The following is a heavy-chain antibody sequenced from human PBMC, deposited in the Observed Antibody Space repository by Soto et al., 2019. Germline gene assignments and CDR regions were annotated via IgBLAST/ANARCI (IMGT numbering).Heavy chain of an antibody. D-gene: IGHD1-26*01. CDR1: GYTFTSYG. J-gene: IGHJ6*02. CDR3: ARAPGANVGAITNYYYYYGMDV. V-gene: IGHV1-18*01. Sequence: GASVKVSCKASGYTFTSYGISWVRQAPGQGLEWMGWISAYNGNTNYAQKLQGRVTMTTDTSTSTAYMELSSLRSEDTAVYYCARAPGANVGAITNYYYYYGMDVWGQGTTVTVSS. CDR2: ISAYNGNT.